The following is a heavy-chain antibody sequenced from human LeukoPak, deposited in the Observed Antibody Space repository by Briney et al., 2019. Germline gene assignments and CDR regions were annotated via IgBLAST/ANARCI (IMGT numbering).Heavy chain of an antibody. J-gene: IGHJ1*01. CDR3: ASTEGYCSGGTCYSMEYFRH. V-gene: IGHV4-59*01. CDR2: TFHNGNS. D-gene: IGHD2-15*01. Sequence: PSETLSLTCTVSGGSISSFYWSWIRQVPGKGLEWIGHTFHNGNSNYNPSLKTRVTLSLDTSKNQFSLKLNSVTAADTAVYYCASTEGYCSGGTCYSMEYFRHWGQGTQVAVSS. CDR1: GGSISSFY.